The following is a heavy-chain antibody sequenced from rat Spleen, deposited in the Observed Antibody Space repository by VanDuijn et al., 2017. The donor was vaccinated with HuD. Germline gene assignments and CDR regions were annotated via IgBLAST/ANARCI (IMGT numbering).Heavy chain of an antibody. V-gene: IGHV5-7*01. CDR1: GFTFSDFY. J-gene: IGHJ2*01. Sequence: EVQLVESDGGLVQPGRSLKLSCAASGFTFSDFYMAWVRQAPTKGLEWVATISYDGSSTYYRDSVKGRFTISRDNAKSTLYLQMDSLRSEDTATYYCARHNGGYPYWGQGVMVTVSS. D-gene: IGHD1-11*01. CDR3: ARHNGGYPY. CDR2: ISYDGSST.